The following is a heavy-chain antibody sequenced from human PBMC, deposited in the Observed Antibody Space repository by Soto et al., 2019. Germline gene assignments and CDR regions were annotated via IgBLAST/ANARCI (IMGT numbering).Heavy chain of an antibody. V-gene: IGHV3-74*01. CDR1: GFTFSSYW. CDR3: ARDRTTAANDYYYYYGMDV. D-gene: IGHD4-17*01. CDR2: INSDGSST. J-gene: IGHJ6*02. Sequence: LRLSCAASGFTFSSYWMHWVRQAPGKGLVWVSRINSDGSSTSYADSVRGRFTISRDNAKNTLYLQMNSLRAEDTAVYYCARDRTTAANDYYYYYGMDVWGQGTTVTVSS.